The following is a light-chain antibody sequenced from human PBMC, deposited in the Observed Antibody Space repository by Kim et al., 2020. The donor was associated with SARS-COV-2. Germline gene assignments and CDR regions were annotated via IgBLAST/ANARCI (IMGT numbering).Light chain of an antibody. CDR3: QAWDSSSYV. J-gene: IGLJ1*01. CDR1: KLGDKY. Sequence: SYELTQPSSVSVSPGQTASITCSGDKLGDKYACWYQQKPGQSPVLVIYQDSKRPSGIPERFSGSNSGNTATLTISRTQAMDEADYYCQAWDSSSYVFGTGTKVTVL. V-gene: IGLV3-1*01. CDR2: QDS.